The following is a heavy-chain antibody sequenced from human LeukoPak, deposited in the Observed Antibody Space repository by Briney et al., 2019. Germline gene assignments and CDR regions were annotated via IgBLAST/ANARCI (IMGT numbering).Heavy chain of an antibody. D-gene: IGHD3-9*01. J-gene: IGHJ3*02. V-gene: IGHV3-7*05. CDR1: GFTFNSYW. CDR3: ATYWRYFDWLLSDI. Sequence: GGSLRVSCEASGFTFNSYWMSWVRQAPGKGLEWVANIKQDGSENYYVDSVKGRFTISRDNAKNSLYLQMNSLRAEDTAVYYCATYWRYFDWLLSDIWGLGTMVTVSS. CDR2: IKQDGSEN.